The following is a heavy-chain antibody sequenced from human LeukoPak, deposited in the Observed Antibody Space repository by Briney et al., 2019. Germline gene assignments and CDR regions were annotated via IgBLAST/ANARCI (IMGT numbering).Heavy chain of an antibody. CDR2: IKRETDGGTI. J-gene: IGHJ1*01. Sequence: GGSLRLSCAASGFTLNNAWMSWVRQAPGKGLEWLGRIKRETDGGTIDYAAPVKGRFAISRDDSRNTLYLQMDSLKIEDTAVYYCTTDRYYDNSELQFQHWGQGTLVTVSS. V-gene: IGHV3-15*01. D-gene: IGHD3-22*01. CDR3: TTDRYYDNSELQFQH. CDR1: GFTLNNAW.